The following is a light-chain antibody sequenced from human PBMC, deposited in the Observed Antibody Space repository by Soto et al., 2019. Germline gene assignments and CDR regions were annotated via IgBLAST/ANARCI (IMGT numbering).Light chain of an antibody. Sequence: EVVLTQSPTTLSVSPGDRATLSCRASQYIGSAVAWYHQRSGQAPRLLIFDASIRVPTTPARFSGSGSGTEFTLTISSLQSEDCAVYYCQQYNNWLWTVGQGTMVEI. CDR3: QQYNNWLWT. CDR2: DAS. CDR1: QYIGSA. J-gene: IGKJ1*01. V-gene: IGKV3-15*01.